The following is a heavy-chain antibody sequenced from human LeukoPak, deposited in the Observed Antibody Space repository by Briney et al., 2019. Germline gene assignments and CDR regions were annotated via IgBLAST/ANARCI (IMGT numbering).Heavy chain of an antibody. V-gene: IGHV1-18*01. J-gene: IGHJ6*03. CDR3: ARDSPRIQLSDYYYYYMDV. D-gene: IGHD5-18*01. CDR1: GYTFTSYG. CDR2: ISAYNGNT. Sequence: GASVKVSCKASGYTFTSYGISWVRQAPGQGLEWMGWISAYNGNTNYAQKLQGRVTMTTDTSTSTAYMELRSLRSDDTAVYYCARDSPRIQLSDYYYYYMDVWGKGTTVTVSS.